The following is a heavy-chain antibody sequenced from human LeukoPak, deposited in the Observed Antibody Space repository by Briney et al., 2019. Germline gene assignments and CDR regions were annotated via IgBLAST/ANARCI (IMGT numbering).Heavy chain of an antibody. CDR1: GGSISSYY. CDR3: ATGSSSWYGY. J-gene: IGHJ4*02. CDR2: IYYSGST. Sequence: SETLSLTCTVSGGSISSYYWSWIRQPPGKGLEWIGYIYYSGSTNYNPSLKSRVTISVDTSKNQFSLKLSSVTAADTAVYYCATGSSSWYGYWGQGTLVTVSS. D-gene: IGHD6-13*01. V-gene: IGHV4-59*01.